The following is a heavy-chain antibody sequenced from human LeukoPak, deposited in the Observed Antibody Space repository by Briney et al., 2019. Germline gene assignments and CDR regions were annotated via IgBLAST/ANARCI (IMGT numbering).Heavy chain of an antibody. D-gene: IGHD3-10*01. J-gene: IGHJ5*02. CDR2: INHSGST. Sequence: SSETLSLTCAVYGGSFSGYYWSWIRQPPGKGLEWIGEINHSGSTNYNPSLKSRVTISVDTSKNQFSLKLSSVTAADTAVYYCARGNYYGRHQPQRPQKNWFDPWGEGTLVTVSS. CDR1: GGSFSGYY. V-gene: IGHV4-34*01. CDR3: ARGNYYGRHQPQRPQKNWFDP.